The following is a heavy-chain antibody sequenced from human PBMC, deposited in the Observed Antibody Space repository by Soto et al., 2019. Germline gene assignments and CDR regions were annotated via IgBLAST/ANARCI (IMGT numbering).Heavy chain of an antibody. CDR3: AKVGWGGDS. J-gene: IGHJ4*02. CDR2: KPYTGSP. Sequence: QVQLQESGPGLVKPSETLSLTCSVSGDSVSRGSYHWSWIRQPPGKGLEWNGFKPYTGSPDYNPTLKSRVIISIDRSKNQFSLKLSSVTATDTAVYFSAKVGWGGDSWGQGTLVTVSS. D-gene: IGHD7-27*01. V-gene: IGHV4-61*01. CDR1: GDSVSRGSYH.